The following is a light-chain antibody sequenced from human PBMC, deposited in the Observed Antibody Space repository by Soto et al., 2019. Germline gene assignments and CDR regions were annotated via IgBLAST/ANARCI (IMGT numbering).Light chain of an antibody. CDR2: DVT. J-gene: IGLJ1*01. V-gene: IGLV2-11*01. Sequence: QSALTQPRSVSGSPGQSVTTSCTGTSSDVGGYNYVSWYQQHPGKAPKLMIYDVTTRPSGVPDRFSGSKSGNTASLTISGLQAEDEADYYCSSNAGSSVVFGTGTKVNV. CDR1: SSDVGGYNY. CDR3: SSNAGSSVV.